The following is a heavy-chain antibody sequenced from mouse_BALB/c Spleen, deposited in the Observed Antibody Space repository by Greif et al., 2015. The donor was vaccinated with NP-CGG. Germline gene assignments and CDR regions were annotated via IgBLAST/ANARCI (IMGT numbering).Heavy chain of an antibody. CDR2: ISSGGSYT. V-gene: IGHV5-9-4*01. CDR3: ARHHYYGSSYFDY. CDR1: GFTFSSYA. D-gene: IGHD1-1*01. Sequence: EVQLVESGGGLVKPGGSLKLSCAASGFTFSSYAMSWVRQSPEKRLEWVAEISSGGSYTYYPDTVTGRFTISRDNAKNTLYLEMSSLRSEDTAMYYCARHHYYGSSYFDYWGQGTTLTVSS. J-gene: IGHJ2*01.